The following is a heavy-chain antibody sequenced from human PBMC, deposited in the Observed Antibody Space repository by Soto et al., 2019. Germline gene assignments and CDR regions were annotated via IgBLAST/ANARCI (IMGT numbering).Heavy chain of an antibody. D-gene: IGHD1-20*01. V-gene: IGHV3-23*01. CDR3: AKDAVPYNGKWDWFDS. Sequence: DVQLLESGGGLAQPGGSLTLSCAASRFTFSDFAMSWVRQAPGKGLEWVSSIGGGGSDTYYADSVKGRFTISRDNSKNTLYLQMDSLRDEDTAVYYCAKDAVPYNGKWDWFDSWGQGTLVIVSS. CDR2: IGGGGSDT. J-gene: IGHJ5*01. CDR1: RFTFSDFA.